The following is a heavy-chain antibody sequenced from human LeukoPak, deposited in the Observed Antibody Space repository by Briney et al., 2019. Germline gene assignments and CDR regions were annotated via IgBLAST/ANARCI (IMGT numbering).Heavy chain of an antibody. D-gene: IGHD2-2*02. V-gene: IGHV1-69*05. CDR3: ARRDGYCSSTSCYMSSESFDY. J-gene: IGHJ4*02. CDR2: IIPIFGTA. CDR1: GGTFSSYA. Sequence: SSVTVSCQASGGTFSSYAISWVRQAPGQGLAWMGRIIPIFGTANYPQKFQGRVTITTDESTRTAYMELSSLRSEDTAVYYCARRDGYCSSTSCYMSSESFDYWGQGTLVTVSS.